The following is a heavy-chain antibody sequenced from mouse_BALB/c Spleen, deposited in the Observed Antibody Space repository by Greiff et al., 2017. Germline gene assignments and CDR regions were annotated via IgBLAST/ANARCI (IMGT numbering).Heavy chain of an antibody. CDR3: TRWGVVEAMDD. Sequence: QVPLQQPGAALVQPGASVKLSCKASAYTFPIYYMYWVKQRPGQGLEWLGGINPSNGGTTFTEKFKSKSTLTVDKSSSTAYMQLSSLTSEDSAVYYCTRWGVVEAMDDWGQGT. CDR2: INPSNGGT. J-gene: IGHJ4*01. D-gene: IGHD1-1*01. V-gene: IGHV1S81*02. CDR1: AYTFPIYY.